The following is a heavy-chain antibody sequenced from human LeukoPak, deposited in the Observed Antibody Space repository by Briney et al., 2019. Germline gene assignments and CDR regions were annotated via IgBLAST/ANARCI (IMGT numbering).Heavy chain of an antibody. V-gene: IGHV3-30*18. CDR3: ANLHDY. CDR1: GFAFTTYA. J-gene: IGHJ4*02. CDR2: ISYDGTIK. Sequence: PGGSLRLSCAASGFAFTTYATHWVRQAPGRGLEWVAVISYDGTIKYYADSVKGRFTISRDNSKNTLYLQMNSLRAEDTAVYYCANLHDYWGQGTLVTVSS.